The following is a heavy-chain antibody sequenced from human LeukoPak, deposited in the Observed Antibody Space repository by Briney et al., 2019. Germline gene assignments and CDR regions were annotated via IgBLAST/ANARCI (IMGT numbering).Heavy chain of an antibody. D-gene: IGHD5-12*01. CDR3: ARGYSGYDPSYYFDY. CDR2: IIPIFGTA. V-gene: IGHV1-69*01. J-gene: IGHJ4*02. Sequence: ASVKVSCKASGGTFSSYAISWVRQAPGQGLEWMGGIIPIFGTANYAQKFQGRVTITADESTSTAYMELSSLRSEDTAVYYCARGYSGYDPSYYFDYWGQGTLVTVSS. CDR1: GGTFSSYA.